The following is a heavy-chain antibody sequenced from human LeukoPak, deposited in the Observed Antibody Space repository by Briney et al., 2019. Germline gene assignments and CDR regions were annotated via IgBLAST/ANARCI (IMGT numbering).Heavy chain of an antibody. CDR3: ARFGVDYDMDV. Sequence: SETLSLTCTVSGGSISGHYWTWIRQPPGKGLEWIGQIHYSGRPDYNPSLKSRVTISVDTSKNQLSLKVTSVTSADTAVYYCARFGVDYDMDVWGQGTTVTVSS. CDR1: GGSISGHY. J-gene: IGHJ6*02. CDR2: IHYSGRP. V-gene: IGHV4-59*11. D-gene: IGHD3-16*01.